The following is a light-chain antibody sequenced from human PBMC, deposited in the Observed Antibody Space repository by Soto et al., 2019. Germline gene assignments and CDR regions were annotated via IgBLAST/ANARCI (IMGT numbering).Light chain of an antibody. CDR2: KVN. Sequence: QSVLTQPASVSGSPGQSITISCTGTSSDVGGFNHVSWYQQHPGKAPKLMIYKVNNRPSGVSNRFSGSKSENTASLTISGLQPEDEADYYCSSYTSGSVLWVFGGGTQPTVL. V-gene: IGLV2-14*03. CDR3: SSYTSGSVLWV. CDR1: SSDVGGFNH. J-gene: IGLJ3*02.